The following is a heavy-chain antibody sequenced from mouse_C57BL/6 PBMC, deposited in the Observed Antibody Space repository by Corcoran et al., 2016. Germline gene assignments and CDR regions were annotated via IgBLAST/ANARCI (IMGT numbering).Heavy chain of an antibody. D-gene: IGHD2-5*01. Sequence: QVQLKQSGAELVRPGASVKLSCKASGYTFTDYYINWVKQRPGQGLEWIARIYPGSGNTYYNENFKGKATLTAEKSSSTAYMQLSSLTSEDSAVYFCARYSRLYYFDYWGQGTTLTVSS. CDR1: GYTFTDYY. CDR3: ARYSRLYYFDY. V-gene: IGHV1-76*01. J-gene: IGHJ2*01. CDR2: IYPGSGNT.